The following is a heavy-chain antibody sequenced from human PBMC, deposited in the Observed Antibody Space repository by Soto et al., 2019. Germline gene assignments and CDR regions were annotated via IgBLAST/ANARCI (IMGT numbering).Heavy chain of an antibody. Sequence: EVQLLESGGGLVQPGGSLTLSCAGSGFTFNSHAMSWVRQAPGKGLKWVSVISGDGGTTYYADSVKGRFTTSRDNSKNTVFLHINSLTAEDAAVYYCAKGLYLGGYYSDYWGQGTLVAVSS. V-gene: IGHV3-23*01. CDR2: ISGDGGTT. CDR1: GFTFNSHA. J-gene: IGHJ4*02. CDR3: AKGLYLGGYYSDY. D-gene: IGHD3-22*01.